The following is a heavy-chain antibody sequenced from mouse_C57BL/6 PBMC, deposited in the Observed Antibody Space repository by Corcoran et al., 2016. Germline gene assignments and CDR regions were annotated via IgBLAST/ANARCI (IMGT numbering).Heavy chain of an antibody. CDR2: INPNNGGT. D-gene: IGHD2-4*01. CDR1: GYTFTDYY. CDR3: ARNDYAAPYYAMDY. J-gene: IGHJ4*01. Sequence: EVQLQQSGPELVKPGASVKISCKASGYTFTDYYMNWVKQSHGKSLEWIGDINPNNGGTSYNQKFKGKATLTVDKSSSTAYMELRSLTSEDSAVYYCARNDYAAPYYAMDYWGQGTSVTVSS. V-gene: IGHV1-26*01.